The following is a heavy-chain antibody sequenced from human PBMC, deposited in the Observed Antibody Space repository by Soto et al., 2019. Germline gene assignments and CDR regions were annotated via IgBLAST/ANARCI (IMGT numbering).Heavy chain of an antibody. CDR1: GFTFSSYW. D-gene: IGHD5-18*01. CDR3: ARGGYSYGYGAFDY. CDR2: INSDGSTT. J-gene: IGHJ4*02. V-gene: IGHV3-74*01. Sequence: EVQLVESGGGLVQPGGSLRLSCAASGFTFSSYWMHWVRQAPGKELVWVSRINSDGSTTSYADSVKGRFTISRDNAKNTLYLQMTSLRAEDTAVFYCARGGYSYGYGAFDYGGQGTLVTVSA.